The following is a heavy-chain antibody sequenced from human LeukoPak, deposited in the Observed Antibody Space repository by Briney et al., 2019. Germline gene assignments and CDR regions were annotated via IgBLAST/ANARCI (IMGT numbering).Heavy chain of an antibody. V-gene: IGHV1-2*02. Sequence: ASVKVSCKASGYTFTGYYMHWVRQAPGQGLEWMGWINPNSGGTNYAQKFQGRVTMTRDTSISTAYMELSRLRSDDTAVYYRARVYSSRDYFDYWGQGTLVTVSS. CDR2: INPNSGGT. J-gene: IGHJ4*02. D-gene: IGHD6-13*01. CDR1: GYTFTGYY. CDR3: ARVYSSRDYFDY.